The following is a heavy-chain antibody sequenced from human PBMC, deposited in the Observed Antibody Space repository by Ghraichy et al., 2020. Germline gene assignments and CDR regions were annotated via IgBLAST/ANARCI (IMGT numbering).Heavy chain of an antibody. V-gene: IGHV4-38-2*02. D-gene: IGHD3-10*01. CDR2: IYHSGST. J-gene: IGHJ6*02. CDR1: GYSISSGYY. CDR3: ARDGALRINLGGQLLWFGGYYYYYGMDV. Sequence: LSLTCTVSGYSISSGYYWGWIRQPPGKGLEWIGSIYHSGSTYYNPSLKSRVTISVDTSKNQFSLKLSSVTAADTAVYYCARDGALRINLGGQLLWFGGYYYYYGMDVWGQGTTVTVSS.